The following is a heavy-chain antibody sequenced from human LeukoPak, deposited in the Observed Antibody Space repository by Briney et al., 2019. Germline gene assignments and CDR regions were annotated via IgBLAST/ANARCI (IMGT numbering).Heavy chain of an antibody. V-gene: IGHV1-69*05. J-gene: IGHJ5*02. CDR3: ARVGSAAAGYGWFDP. CDR1: GGTFSSYA. CDR2: IIPIFGTA. D-gene: IGHD6-13*01. Sequence: SVKVSCKASGGTFSSYAISWVRQAPGQGLEWMGGIIPIFGTANYAQKFQGRVTITTDESTSTAYMELSSLRSEDTAVYYCARVGSAAAGYGWFDPWGQGTLVTVSS.